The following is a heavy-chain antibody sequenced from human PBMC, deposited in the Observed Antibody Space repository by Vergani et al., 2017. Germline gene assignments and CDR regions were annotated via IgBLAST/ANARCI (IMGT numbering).Heavy chain of an antibody. Sequence: VQVVESGGGLVQPGGSLRLSCAASGFTFSSYGMHWVRQAPGKGLEWVAFIRYDGSNKYYADSVKGRFTISRDNSKNTLYLQMNSLRAEDTAVYYCAKDILHSGSGSYYVYYYYGMDVWGQGTTVTVSS. V-gene: IGHV3-30*02. CDR2: IRYDGSNK. CDR1: GFTFSSYG. J-gene: IGHJ6*02. D-gene: IGHD3-10*01. CDR3: AKDILHSGSGSYYVYYYYGMDV.